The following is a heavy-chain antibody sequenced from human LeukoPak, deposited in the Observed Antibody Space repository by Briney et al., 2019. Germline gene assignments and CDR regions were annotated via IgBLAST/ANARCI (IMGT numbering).Heavy chain of an antibody. V-gene: IGHV3-23*01. CDR1: GFTFSSYA. Sequence: GGSLRLSCAASGFTFSSYAMSWVRQAPGKGLEWVPAMSGSGGRTYYADSVKGRFTISRDNSRNTLYLPMNSLRAEDTAVYYCAKVLGDSSGWYEDYYMDVWGKGTTVTVSS. D-gene: IGHD6-19*01. J-gene: IGHJ6*03. CDR2: MSGSGGRT. CDR3: AKVLGDSSGWYEDYYMDV.